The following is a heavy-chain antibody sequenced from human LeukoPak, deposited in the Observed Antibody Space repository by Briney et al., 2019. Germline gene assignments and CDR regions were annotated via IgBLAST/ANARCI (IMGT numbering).Heavy chain of an antibody. D-gene: IGHD3-22*01. J-gene: IGHJ4*02. CDR2: ISAYNGNT. Sequence: ASVKVSCKASGYTFTSYGISWVRQAPGPGLEGMGWISAYNGNTNYAQKHQARVTMTTNTSTSTAYMELRSLRSDDTAVYYCARDYYDSSGLDYWGQGTLVTVSS. CDR3: ARDYYDSSGLDY. CDR1: GYTFTSYG. V-gene: IGHV1-18*01.